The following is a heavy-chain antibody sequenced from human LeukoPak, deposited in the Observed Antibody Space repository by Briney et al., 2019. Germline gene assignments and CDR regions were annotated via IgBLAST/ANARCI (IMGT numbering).Heavy chain of an antibody. Sequence: GTLRLSCAASGFTFSSYGMSWVRQAPGKGLEWVSAISGSGGSTYYADSVKGRFTISRDNSKNTLYLQMNNLRAEDTAIYYCAKAANYDILTGYYLDYWGQGTLVTVSS. V-gene: IGHV3-23*01. CDR3: AKAANYDILTGYYLDY. CDR1: GFTFSSYG. D-gene: IGHD3-9*01. CDR2: ISGSGGST. J-gene: IGHJ4*02.